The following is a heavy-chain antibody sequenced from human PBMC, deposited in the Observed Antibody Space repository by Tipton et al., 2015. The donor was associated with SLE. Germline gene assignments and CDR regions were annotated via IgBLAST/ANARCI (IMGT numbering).Heavy chain of an antibody. Sequence: SLRLSCAASGFTFRTYAMSWVRQAPGKGLEWVSAISATGGTTYYADSVKGRFTISRDNSKNTVYLQMNSLSAEDTAVYYCAKDPIVRYFDWLNYFDYWGQGTLVTVSS. D-gene: IGHD3-9*01. CDR1: GFTFRTYA. J-gene: IGHJ4*02. CDR2: ISATGGTT. CDR3: AKDPIVRYFDWLNYFDY. V-gene: IGHV3-23*01.